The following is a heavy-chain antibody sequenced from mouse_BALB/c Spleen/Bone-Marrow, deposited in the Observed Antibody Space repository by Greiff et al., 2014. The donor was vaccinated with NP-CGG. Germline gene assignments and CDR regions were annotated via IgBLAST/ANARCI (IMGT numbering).Heavy chain of an antibody. CDR2: INPYNGGT. Sequence: QVQLQQSGAELVKPGASVKLSCKAPGYTFTRYYMYWVKQRPGQGLEWIGGINPYNGGTHFNEKFKSKATLTVDKSSSTAYMQLNSLTSEDSAVYYCSLLGDYWGQGTTLTVSS. CDR1: GYTFTRYY. J-gene: IGHJ2*01. CDR3: SLLGDY. D-gene: IGHD1-1*01. V-gene: IGHV1-53*01.